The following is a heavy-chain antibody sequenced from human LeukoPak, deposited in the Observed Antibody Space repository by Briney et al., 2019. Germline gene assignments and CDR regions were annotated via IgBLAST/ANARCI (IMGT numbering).Heavy chain of an antibody. CDR3: AKDGYSGSPLYYYYGMDV. V-gene: IGHV3-9*01. CDR2: ISWNSGSI. Sequence: RXXRLSXXASGFTXDDYAMHWVRQAPGKGLEWVSGISWNSGSIVYADSVKGRFTISRDNAKNSLYLQMNSLRAEDTALYYCAKDGYSGSPLYYYYGMDVWGQGTTVTVSS. CDR1: GFTXDDYA. D-gene: IGHD1-26*01. J-gene: IGHJ6*02.